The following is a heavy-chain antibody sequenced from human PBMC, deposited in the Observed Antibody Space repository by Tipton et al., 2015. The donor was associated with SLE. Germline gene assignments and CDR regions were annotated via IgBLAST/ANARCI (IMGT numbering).Heavy chain of an antibody. CDR3: ARVQVGATRGAYDI. Sequence: QLVQSGAEVKKPGSSVKVSCKASGGTFSSYAISWVRQAPGQGLEWMGRIIPILGIANYAQRFQGRVTITAHKSTSTAYMELSSLRSEDTAVYYCARVQVGATRGAYDIWGQGTMVTVSS. CDR1: GGTFSSYA. J-gene: IGHJ3*02. CDR2: IIPILGIA. D-gene: IGHD1-26*01. V-gene: IGHV1-69*09.